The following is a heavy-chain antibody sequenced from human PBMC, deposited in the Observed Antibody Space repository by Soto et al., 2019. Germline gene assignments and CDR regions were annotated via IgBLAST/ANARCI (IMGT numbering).Heavy chain of an antibody. J-gene: IGHJ5*02. Sequence: QVQLQESGPGLVKPSQTLSLTCSVAGGSITSGGYYWSWIRQHTGKGLEWIGYIFYSGRTDYNPSLKGRVAISVDTSENQLSLNLNSVTAADTAVDYCARDDSEYYRDSVGSMGPSHWFDPWGQGTLVTVSS. CDR2: IFYSGRT. CDR1: GGSITSGGYY. D-gene: IGHD3-10*01. CDR3: ARDDSEYYRDSVGSMGPSHWFDP. V-gene: IGHV4-31*03.